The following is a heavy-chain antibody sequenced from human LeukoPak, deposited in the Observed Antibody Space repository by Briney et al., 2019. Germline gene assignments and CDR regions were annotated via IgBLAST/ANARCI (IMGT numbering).Heavy chain of an antibody. J-gene: IGHJ5*02. V-gene: IGHV4-34*01. D-gene: IGHD3-16*02. Sequence: SETLSLTCAVYGGSFSGYYWSWIRQPPGKGLEWIGEINHSGSTNYNPSLKSRVTISVDTSKNQFSLKPSSVTAADTAVYYCARGRGDYDYVWGSYRYNWFDPWGQGTLVTVSS. CDR1: GGSFSGYY. CDR3: ARGRGDYDYVWGSYRYNWFDP. CDR2: INHSGST.